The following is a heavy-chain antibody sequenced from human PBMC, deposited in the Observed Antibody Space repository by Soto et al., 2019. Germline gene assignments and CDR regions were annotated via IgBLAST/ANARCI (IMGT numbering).Heavy chain of an antibody. CDR1: GYMLISYA. CDR3: GRDLDGAGSYYTDY. Sequence: ASLKVSCKASGYMLISYAINWVRQAPGQGLEWMGWISASNGNTKYAQNFQGRVTMTTDPSTSTVYMELRSLRSDDKSVYYCGRDLDGAGSYYTDYWGPGTLVTVSS. D-gene: IGHD3-10*01. J-gene: IGHJ4*02. CDR2: ISASNGNT. V-gene: IGHV1-18*01.